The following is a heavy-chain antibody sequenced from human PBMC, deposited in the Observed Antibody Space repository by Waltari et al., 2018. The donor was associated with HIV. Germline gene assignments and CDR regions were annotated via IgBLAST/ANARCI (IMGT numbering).Heavy chain of an antibody. J-gene: IGHJ5*02. CDR3: ARQDKGGKREELLTS. CDR2: IYHSGVA. CDR1: NASINTASHY. D-gene: IGHD1-26*01. V-gene: IGHV4-39*01. Sequence: QVHLRESGPALVKPWETLSLTCTVSNASINTASHYWAWVRQSPGKGPEWIASIYHSGVAYYSPSFKSRVTISVDKSKNEFYLKLRSVTAPDSGVFFCARQDKGGKREELLTSWGPG.